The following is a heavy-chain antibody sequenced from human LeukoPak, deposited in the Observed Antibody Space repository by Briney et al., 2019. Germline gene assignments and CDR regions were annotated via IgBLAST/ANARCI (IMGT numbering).Heavy chain of an antibody. CDR2: ISYDGSNK. D-gene: IGHD6-19*01. CDR1: GFTFTSSA. Sequence: SCKASGFTFTSSAMHWVRQAPGKGLEWVAIISYDGSNKYYADSVKGRFTISRDNSKNTLYLQMNSLRAEDTAVYYCARDTSVADFRGAFDIWGQGTMVTVSS. CDR3: ARDTSVADFRGAFDI. V-gene: IGHV3-30-3*01. J-gene: IGHJ3*02.